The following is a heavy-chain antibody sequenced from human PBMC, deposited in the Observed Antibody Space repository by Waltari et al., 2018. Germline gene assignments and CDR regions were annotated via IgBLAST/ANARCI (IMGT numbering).Heavy chain of an antibody. CDR2: IYYSGGT. CDR1: GGSISSSSYY. V-gene: IGHV4-39*01. CDR3: ARFYYDYVWGSRTDACDI. Sequence: QLQLQESGPGLVKPSETLSLTCTVSGGSISSSSYYWGWIRQPPGKGREWIGSIYYSGGTYHHPSRKSRVTISVDTSKNQFSLKLSSVTAADTAVYYCARFYYDYVWGSRTDACDIWGQGTMVTVSS. D-gene: IGHD3-16*01. J-gene: IGHJ3*02.